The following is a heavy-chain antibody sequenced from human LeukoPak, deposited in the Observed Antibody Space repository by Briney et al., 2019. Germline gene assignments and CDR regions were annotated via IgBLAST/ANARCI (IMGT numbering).Heavy chain of an antibody. Sequence: PGGSLRLSCAASGFTFSSYSMNWVRQAPGKGLQWVSYITGSGSGIHYADSVKGRFTISRDNAKNTLFLQMNSLRVEDTAVYYCAKDQEAGADYWGQGTLVTVSS. CDR1: GFTFSSYS. V-gene: IGHV3-48*01. CDR3: AKDQEAGADY. D-gene: IGHD6-19*01. CDR2: ITGSGSGI. J-gene: IGHJ4*02.